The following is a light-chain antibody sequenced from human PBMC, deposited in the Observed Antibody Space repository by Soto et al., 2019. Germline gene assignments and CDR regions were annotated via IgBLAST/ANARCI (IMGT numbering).Light chain of an antibody. CDR1: SSDVGGYNF. V-gene: IGLV2-14*01. CDR3: GSYTSSSTVPYV. J-gene: IGLJ1*01. Sequence: QSALTQPASVSGSPGQSITISCTGTSSDVGGYNFVSWYQQHPGKAPKLMIYDVSNRPSGVHNRFSGSKSGNAAALTISGLQAECEADYYCGSYTSSSTVPYVFGTGTKVTVL. CDR2: DVS.